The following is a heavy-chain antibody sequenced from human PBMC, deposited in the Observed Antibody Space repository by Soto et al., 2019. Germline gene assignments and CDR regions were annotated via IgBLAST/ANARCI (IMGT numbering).Heavy chain of an antibody. CDR1: GFTFSDYY. V-gene: IGHV3-11*05. D-gene: IGHD6-13*01. J-gene: IGHJ4*02. CDR2: ISSSSSYT. CDR3: AREGAAAGTSDY. Sequence: QVQLVESGGGLVKPGGSLRLSCAASGFTFSDYYMSWIRQAPGKGLEWVSYISSSSSYTNYADSVKGRFTISRDNAKNSLYLQMNSPRAEDTAVYYCAREGAAAGTSDYWGQGTLVTVSS.